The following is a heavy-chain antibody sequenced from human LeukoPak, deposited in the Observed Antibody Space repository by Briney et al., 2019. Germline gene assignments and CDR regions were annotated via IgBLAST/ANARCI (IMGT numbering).Heavy chain of an antibody. CDR1: GGSISSYY. CDR2: IYYSGST. V-gene: IGHV4-59*01. D-gene: IGHD1-26*01. J-gene: IGHJ4*02. CDR3: ARGGGSYYQYYFDY. Sequence: SETLSLTCTVSGGSISSYYWSWIRQPPGKGLEWIGYIYYSGSTNYNPSLKSRVTISVDTSKNQFPLKLSSVTAADTAVYYCARGGGSYYQYYFDYWVQGTLVTVSS.